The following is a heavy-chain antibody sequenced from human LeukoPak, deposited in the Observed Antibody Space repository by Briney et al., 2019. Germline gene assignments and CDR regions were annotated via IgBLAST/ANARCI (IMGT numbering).Heavy chain of an antibody. CDR1: GFTFSSYA. CDR2: ISYDGSNK. J-gene: IGHJ2*01. V-gene: IGHV3-30-3*01. Sequence: GRSLRLSCAASGFTFSSYAMHWVRQAPGKGLEWVAVISYDGSNKYYADSVKGRFTISRDNSKNMLYLQMNSLRAEDTARYFCVRDRSARFFDFWGRGTLVTVPS. D-gene: IGHD3-3*01. CDR3: VRDRSARFFDF.